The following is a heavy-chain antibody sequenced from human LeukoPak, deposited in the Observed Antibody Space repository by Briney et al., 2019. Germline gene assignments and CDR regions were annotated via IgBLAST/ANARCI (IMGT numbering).Heavy chain of an antibody. Sequence: GGSLRLSCAASGFTFSSYSMNWVRQAPGKGLEWVSSISSTSSYIYYADSVKGRFTISRDNAKNTQYLQMNSLRAEDTAVYYCARGSPLMNYGGDCYFDYWGQGMLVTVSS. CDR3: ARGSPLMNYGGDCYFDY. V-gene: IGHV3-21*01. CDR2: ISSTSSYI. J-gene: IGHJ4*02. CDR1: GFTFSSYS. D-gene: IGHD2-21*02.